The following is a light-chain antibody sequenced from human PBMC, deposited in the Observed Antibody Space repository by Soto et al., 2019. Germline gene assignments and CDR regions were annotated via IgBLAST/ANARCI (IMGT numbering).Light chain of an antibody. CDR2: KAS. V-gene: IGKV1-5*03. CDR1: QSISSW. Sequence: DIQMTQSPSTLSASVGDRVTITCRASQSISSWLAWYQQKPGKAPKVLIYKASSIASGVPSRFSGSGSGTEFTLTISSLQPDDFATYYCQQYNFYSPWPFGQGTKVEI. J-gene: IGKJ1*01. CDR3: QQYNFYSPWP.